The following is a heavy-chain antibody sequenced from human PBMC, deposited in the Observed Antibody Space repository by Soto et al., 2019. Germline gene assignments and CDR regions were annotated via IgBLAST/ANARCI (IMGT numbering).Heavy chain of an antibody. J-gene: IGHJ5*02. Sequence: QVQLVQSGAEVKKPGASVKVSCKASGYTFTSYGISWVRQAPGQGLEWMGWISAYNGNTNYAQKLQGRVTMTTDTSTSTAYMELRSLRSDDTAVYYCARSGVRIAAAISEYNWFDPWGEGTLVTVSS. CDR3: ARSGVRIAAAISEYNWFDP. CDR1: GYTFTSYG. CDR2: ISAYNGNT. V-gene: IGHV1-18*01. D-gene: IGHD6-13*01.